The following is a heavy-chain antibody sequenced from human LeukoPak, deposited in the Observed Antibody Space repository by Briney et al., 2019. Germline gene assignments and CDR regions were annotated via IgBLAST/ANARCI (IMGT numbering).Heavy chain of an antibody. Sequence: PGGSLRLSCAASGFSASSDYINWFRQAPGKGLEWVSVIYSGGSTYYADSVEGRFTISRHTSKNTVYLYMNNLRPEDTAVYYCVRATSSLAFDIWGQGTKVTVSS. V-gene: IGHV3-53*04. D-gene: IGHD6-6*01. CDR1: GFSASSDY. CDR2: IYSGGST. CDR3: VRATSSLAFDI. J-gene: IGHJ3*02.